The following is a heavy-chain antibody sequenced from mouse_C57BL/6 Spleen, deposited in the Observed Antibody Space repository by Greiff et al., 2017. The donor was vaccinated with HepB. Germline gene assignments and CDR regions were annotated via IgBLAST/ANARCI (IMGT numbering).Heavy chain of an antibody. V-gene: IGHV14-1*01. CDR2: IDPEDGDT. CDR1: GFNIKDYY. CDR3: TANCDGSSYFDY. Sequence: EVQLQESGAELVRPGASVKLSCTASGFNIKDYYMHWVKQRPEQGLEWIGRIDPEDGDTEYSPKFQGKATMTADTSSNTAYLQLSSLTSEDAAVYYCTANCDGSSYFDYWGQGTTLTVSS. J-gene: IGHJ2*01. D-gene: IGHD1-1*01.